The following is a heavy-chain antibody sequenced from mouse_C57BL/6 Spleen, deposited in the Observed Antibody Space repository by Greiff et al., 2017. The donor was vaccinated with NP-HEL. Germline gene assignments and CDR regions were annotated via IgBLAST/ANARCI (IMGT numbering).Heavy chain of an antibody. Sequence: EVMLVESGGDLVKPGGSLKLSCAASGFTFSSYGMSWVRQTPDKRLEWVATISSGGSYTYYPDSVKGRFTISRDNAKNTLYLQMSSLKSEDTAMYYCARRELRQDYFDYWGQGTTLTVSS. D-gene: IGHD6-1*01. J-gene: IGHJ2*01. V-gene: IGHV5-6*02. CDR1: GFTFSSYG. CDR2: ISSGGSYT. CDR3: ARRELRQDYFDY.